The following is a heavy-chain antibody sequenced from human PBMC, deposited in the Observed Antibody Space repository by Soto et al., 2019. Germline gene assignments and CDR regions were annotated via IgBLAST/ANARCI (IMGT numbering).Heavy chain of an antibody. CDR2: IYYSGST. V-gene: IGHV4-30-4*01. D-gene: IGHD1-1*01. J-gene: IGHJ6*02. Sequence: SETLSLTCTVSGGSISIGDYYLSWIRQPPGKGLEWIGYIYYSGSTYYNPSLKSRVTISVDTSKNQFSLKLSSVTAADTAVYYRDRDIFLEPRKGPHYGMDVWGQGTTVTVSS. CDR3: DRDIFLEPRKGPHYGMDV. CDR1: GGSISIGDYY.